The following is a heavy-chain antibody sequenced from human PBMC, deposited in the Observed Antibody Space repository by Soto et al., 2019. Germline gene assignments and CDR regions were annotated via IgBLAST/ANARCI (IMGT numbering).Heavy chain of an antibody. Sequence: SETLSLTCAVYGGSFSGYYWSWVRQPPGKGLEWIGEINHSGSTNYNPSLKSRVTISVDTSKNQFSLKLSSVTAADTAVYYCARGTTLEKYFQHWGQGTLVTVSS. CDR2: INHSGST. V-gene: IGHV4-34*01. CDR1: GGSFSGYY. J-gene: IGHJ1*01. CDR3: ARGTTLEKYFQH. D-gene: IGHD1-7*01.